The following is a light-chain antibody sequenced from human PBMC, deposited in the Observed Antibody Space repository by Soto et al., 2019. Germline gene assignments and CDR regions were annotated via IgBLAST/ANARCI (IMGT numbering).Light chain of an antibody. Sequence: EFVLTQYPGTLSLSPGERATLSCRASQTVSSSYLAWYQQKPGQAPSLLIYDASNRATGIPARFSGGGSGTDFTLTISSLEPEDFAVYYCQQRTNWRITFGQGTRLEIK. J-gene: IGKJ5*01. CDR3: QQRTNWRIT. V-gene: IGKV3D-20*02. CDR2: DAS. CDR1: QTVSSSY.